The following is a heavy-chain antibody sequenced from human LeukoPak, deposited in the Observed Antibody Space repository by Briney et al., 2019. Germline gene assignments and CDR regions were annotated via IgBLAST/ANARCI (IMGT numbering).Heavy chain of an antibody. J-gene: IGHJ5*02. CDR1: GGSISSGDYY. V-gene: IGHV4-30-4*01. CDR2: IYYSGST. D-gene: IGHD6-13*01. CDR3: ARGDYGGIAAAGTPYNWFDP. Sequence: SETLSLTCTVSGGSISSGDYYWSWIRQPPGKGLEWIGYIYYSGSTYYNPSLKSRVTISVDTSENQFSLKLSSVTAADTAVYYCARGDYGGIAAAGTPYNWFDPWGQGTLVTVPS.